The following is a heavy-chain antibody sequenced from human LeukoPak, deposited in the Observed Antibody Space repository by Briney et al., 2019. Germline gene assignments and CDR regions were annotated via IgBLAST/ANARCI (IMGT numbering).Heavy chain of an antibody. CDR3: ARRFGY. V-gene: IGHV3-48*03. CDR2: ISSSRSTI. J-gene: IGHJ4*02. Sequence: GGSLRLSCAPSGFTLSSYEMNWVRQAPGKGLEWLSYISSSRSTIYYADSLKGRFTISRDKVKKSPYLQMNRLRDEETVVYYCARRFGYWGQGTLVTVSA. CDR1: GFTLSSYE.